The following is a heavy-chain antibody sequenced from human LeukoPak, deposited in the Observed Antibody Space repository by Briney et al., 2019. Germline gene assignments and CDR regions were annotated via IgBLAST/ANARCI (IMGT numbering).Heavy chain of an antibody. D-gene: IGHD6-13*01. J-gene: IGHJ4*02. CDR1: GGSISSYY. CDR3: ARVESSSWYEDY. V-gene: IGHV4-59*08. CDR2: IFYSGST. Sequence: SETLSLTCTVSGGSISSYYWTWIRQPPGKGLEWIGSIFYSGSTYYNPSLKSRVTISVDTSKNQFSLKLSSVTAADTAVYYCARVESSSWYEDYWGQGTLVTVSS.